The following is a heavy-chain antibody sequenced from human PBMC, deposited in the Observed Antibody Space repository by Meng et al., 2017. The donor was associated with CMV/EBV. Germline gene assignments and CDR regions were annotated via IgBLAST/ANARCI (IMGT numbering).Heavy chain of an antibody. CDR2: INHIGST. J-gene: IGHJ6*02. Sequence: SETLSLTCAVYGGSFSGYYWSWIRQPPGKLLEWIGEINHIGSTNYNPSLKSRVPISVDTSKNHFALKLSAVTAADTAVYYCARGLREFYYYYCIDVWGQGTTVTVSS. CDR1: GGSFSGYY. V-gene: IGHV4-34*01. D-gene: IGHD3-10*01. CDR3: ARGLREFYYYYCIDV.